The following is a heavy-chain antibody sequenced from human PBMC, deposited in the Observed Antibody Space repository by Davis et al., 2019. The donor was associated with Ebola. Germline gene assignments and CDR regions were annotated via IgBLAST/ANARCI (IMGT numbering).Heavy chain of an antibody. D-gene: IGHD3-22*01. V-gene: IGHV1-46*01. Sequence: ASVTVPCKASGYRFTSYYMHWVRQAPGQGLEWMGIINPITGGTSYAQNFQVRVSMTRDTSTSTVYMELSSLRSEDTAVYYCAREGGRYYDSSGYVFDIWGQGTMVKVSS. CDR3: AREGGRYYDSSGYVFDI. CDR1: GYRFTSYY. J-gene: IGHJ3*02. CDR2: INPITGGT.